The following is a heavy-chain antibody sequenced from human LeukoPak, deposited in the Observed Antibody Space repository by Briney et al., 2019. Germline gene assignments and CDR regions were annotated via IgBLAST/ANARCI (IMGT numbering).Heavy chain of an antibody. V-gene: IGHV4-61*02. CDR2: IYTSGST. Sequence: SQTLSLTCTVSGGSISSGSYYWSWIRQPAGKGLEWIGRIYTSGSTNYNPSLKSRVTISVDTSKNQFSLKLSSVTAADTAVYHCARDDSSSSMFDYWGQGTLVTVSS. CDR3: ARDDSSSSMFDY. J-gene: IGHJ4*02. CDR1: GGSISSGSYY. D-gene: IGHD6-6*01.